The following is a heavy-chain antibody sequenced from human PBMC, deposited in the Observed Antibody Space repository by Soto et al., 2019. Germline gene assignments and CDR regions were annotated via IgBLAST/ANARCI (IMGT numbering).Heavy chain of an antibody. CDR3: ATLVGLLWLGDPLNEDDSFDY. D-gene: IGHD3-10*01. V-gene: IGHV3-23*01. J-gene: IGHJ4*02. CDR1: GFTFSNYA. Sequence: VQLWQSGGGLVQPGGSLRLSCNASGFTFSNYAMSWVRQAPGKGLEWVSAIGGSGGRAYYTDAVKGRFTVTRDNSKNTVCLQMNNLRAEDTGVYYCATLVGLLWLGDPLNEDDSFDYWGQGTMVGVSS. CDR2: IGGSGGRA.